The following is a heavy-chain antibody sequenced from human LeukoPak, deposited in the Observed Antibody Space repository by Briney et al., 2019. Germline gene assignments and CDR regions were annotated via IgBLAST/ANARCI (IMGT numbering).Heavy chain of an antibody. CDR3: ARPYSSGWSFDY. D-gene: IGHD6-19*01. CDR2: IKQDGGEK. Sequence: PGGSLRLSRAASGFTFSSYWMSWVRQAPGKGLEWVANIKQDGGEKNYVDSVKGRFTISRDNAKNSLYLQMNSLRAEDTAVYYCARPYSSGWSFDYWGQGTLVIVSS. CDR1: GFTFSSYW. V-gene: IGHV3-7*04. J-gene: IGHJ4*02.